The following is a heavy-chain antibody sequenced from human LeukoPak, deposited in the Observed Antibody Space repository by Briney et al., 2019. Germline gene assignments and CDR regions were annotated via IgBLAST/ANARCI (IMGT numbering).Heavy chain of an antibody. CDR3: ARDAAGLDY. CDR1: GCSFSSYG. Sequence: GSLRLSSAASGCSFSSYGMHWVRQAPGKGLLWVSRINYYGTTTIYSDSVKGRFTISRYNTKNTLYLQMNSLRAEDTAVYFCARDAAGLDYWGQGTLVTVSS. V-gene: IGHV3-74*01. D-gene: IGHD2-15*01. J-gene: IGHJ4*02. CDR2: INYYGTTT.